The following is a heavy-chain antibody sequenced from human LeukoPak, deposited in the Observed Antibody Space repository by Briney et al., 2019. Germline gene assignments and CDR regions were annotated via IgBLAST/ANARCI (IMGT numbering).Heavy chain of an antibody. D-gene: IGHD2-15*01. CDR2: ISSSSSYV. CDR1: GFTFSSYS. Sequence: GGSLRLSCAASGFTFSSYSLNWVRQAPGKGLEWVSSISSSSSYVDYADSVKGRFTISRDNAKNTLNLQMNSLRAEDTAVYYCARVHAAYPFDYWGQGTLVTVSS. CDR3: ARVHAAYPFDY. V-gene: IGHV3-21*01. J-gene: IGHJ4*02.